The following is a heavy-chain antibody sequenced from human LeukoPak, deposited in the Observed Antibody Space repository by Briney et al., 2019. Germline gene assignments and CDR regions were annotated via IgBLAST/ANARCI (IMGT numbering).Heavy chain of an antibody. CDR2: FDPEDGET. CDR1: GYTLTELS. J-gene: IGHJ4*02. V-gene: IGHV1-24*01. D-gene: IGHD5-24*01. Sequence: ASVKVSCKVSGYTLTELSMHWVRQAPGKGLEWMGGFDPEDGETIYAQKFQGRVTMTEDTSTDTAYMELSSLRSEDTAVYYCATAGYNLDGFEYWGQGTLVTVSS. CDR3: ATAGYNLDGFEY.